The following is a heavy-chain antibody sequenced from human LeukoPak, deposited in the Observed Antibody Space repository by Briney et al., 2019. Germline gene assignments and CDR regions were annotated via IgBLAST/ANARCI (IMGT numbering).Heavy chain of an antibody. CDR3: TTEATVTTSPPFQH. CDR2: IKSKTDGGTT. V-gene: IGHV3-15*01. Sequence: GGSLRLSCAASGFTFSSYSMNWVRQAPGRGLEWVGRIKSKTDGGTTDYAAPVKGRFTISRDDSKNTLYLQMNSLKTEDTVVYYCTTEATVTTSPPFQHWGQGTLVTVSS. D-gene: IGHD4-17*01. J-gene: IGHJ1*01. CDR1: GFTFSSYS.